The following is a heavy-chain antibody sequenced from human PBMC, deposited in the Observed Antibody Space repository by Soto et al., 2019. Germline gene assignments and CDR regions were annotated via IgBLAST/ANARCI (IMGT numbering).Heavy chain of an antibody. CDR2: ISGSGGNI. V-gene: IGHV3-11*01. Sequence: GGSLRLSCGTSGFRFSDYYMSWLRQAPGMGLEWLGQISGSGGNIRFADSVKGRFTISRDNAKQSVYLQMNSPRGEDTAVYYCARDGFDNSGNLPYGYWGQGTQVTVSS. CDR1: GFRFSDYY. CDR3: ARDGFDNSGNLPYGY. J-gene: IGHJ4*02. D-gene: IGHD3-22*01.